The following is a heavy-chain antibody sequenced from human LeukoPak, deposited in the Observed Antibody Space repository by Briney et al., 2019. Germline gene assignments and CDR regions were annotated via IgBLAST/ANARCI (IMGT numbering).Heavy chain of an antibody. V-gene: IGHV3-23*01. D-gene: IGHD2/OR15-2a*01. J-gene: IGHJ4*02. CDR2: ISGRDGST. CDR1: GFTFSSYA. CDR3: ARAGNTRFDY. Sequence: GGSLRLSCAASGFTFSSYAMSWVPQAPGKGLEWVSSISGRDGSTYYADSVKGRFTISRDNSKNTLYLQMNSLRAEDAAVYYCARAGNTRFDYWGQGTLVTVSS.